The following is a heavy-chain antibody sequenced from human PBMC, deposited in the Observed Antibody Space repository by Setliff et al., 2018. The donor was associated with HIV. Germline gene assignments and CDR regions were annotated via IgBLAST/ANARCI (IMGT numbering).Heavy chain of an antibody. Sequence: SETLSLTCTVSGGSISSYFWSWIRQPPGKGLEWIGYIYTNGSTNYNPSLKSRVTISVDTSKNQFSLKLNSVTAADTAVYYCASGREAVAGALHFDYWGQGPPVTVSS. J-gene: IGHJ4*02. D-gene: IGHD6-19*01. CDR2: IYTNGST. CDR3: ASGREAVAGALHFDY. CDR1: GGSISSYF. V-gene: IGHV4-4*08.